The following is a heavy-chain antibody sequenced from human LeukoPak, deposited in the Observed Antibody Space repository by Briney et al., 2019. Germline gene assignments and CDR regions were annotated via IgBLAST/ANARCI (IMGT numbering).Heavy chain of an antibody. Sequence: GGSLRLSCAAPGFTVSTNYMTWVRQAPGKGLEWVSAISASGGTTYYADSVKGRFTISRDNSKNTLDLQMNSLRAEDTAVYYCTKLYCSIINCYSDYWGQGTLVPVSS. CDR2: ISASGGTT. J-gene: IGHJ4*02. D-gene: IGHD2-2*01. CDR1: GFTVSTNY. CDR3: TKLYCSIINCYSDY. V-gene: IGHV3-23*01.